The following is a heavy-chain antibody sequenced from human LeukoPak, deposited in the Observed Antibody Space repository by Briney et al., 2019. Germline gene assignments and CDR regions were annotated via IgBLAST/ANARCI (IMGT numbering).Heavy chain of an antibody. CDR3: ARRRTTGTTGYFDF. D-gene: IGHD1-1*01. J-gene: IGHJ4*02. Sequence: PSETLSLTCAVYGGSFSGYYWSWIRQPPGKGLEWIGEINHSGSTNYNPSLKSRVTISVDTSKNQFSLMLSSVTAADTAFYYCARRRTTGTTGYFDFWGRGILVTVSS. V-gene: IGHV4-34*01. CDR1: GGSFSGYY. CDR2: INHSGST.